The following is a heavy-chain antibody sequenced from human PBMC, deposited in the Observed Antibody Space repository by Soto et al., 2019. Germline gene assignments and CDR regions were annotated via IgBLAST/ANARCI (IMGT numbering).Heavy chain of an antibody. CDR2: ISGSGGST. J-gene: IGHJ4*02. Sequence: EVQLLESGGGLVQPGGSLRLSCAASGFTFSSYAMSWVRQAPWKGLEWVSTISGSGGSTYYADSVKGRFTISRDNSKNTLYLQMNSLRAEDTAVYHCATAPYWDIVVGSYRRCHFDYWGQGTLVTVSS. CDR3: ATAPYWDIVVGSYRRCHFDY. CDR1: GFTFSSYA. V-gene: IGHV3-23*01. D-gene: IGHD2-2*01.